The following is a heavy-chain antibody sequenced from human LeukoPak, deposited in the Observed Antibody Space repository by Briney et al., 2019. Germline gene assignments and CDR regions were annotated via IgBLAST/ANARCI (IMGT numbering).Heavy chain of an antibody. CDR1: GFTFSSYA. CDR2: ISYDGSNK. V-gene: IGHV3-30*14. J-gene: IGHJ5*02. D-gene: IGHD3-22*01. Sequence: PGRSLRLSCAASGFTFSSYAMHWVRQAPGKGLEWVAVISYDGSNKYYADSVKGRFTISRENAKNSLYLQMNSLRAGDTAVYYCARGYYDTWGQGTLVTVSS. CDR3: ARGYYDT.